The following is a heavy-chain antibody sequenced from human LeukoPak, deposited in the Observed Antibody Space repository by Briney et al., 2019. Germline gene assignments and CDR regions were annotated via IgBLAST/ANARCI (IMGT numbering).Heavy chain of an antibody. CDR3: AKGLRGDLPTASDY. CDR1: GFTFSRSA. J-gene: IGHJ4*02. Sequence: PGGSLRLSCAASGFTFSRSAVHWVRQAPGKGLEWVAVISHDGSNTDYTDSVKGRFTISRDNSKKTLYLQMNSLRDEDTAVYYCAKGLRGDLPTASDYWGQGTLVTVSS. CDR2: ISHDGSNT. V-gene: IGHV3-30*18. D-gene: IGHD3-16*01.